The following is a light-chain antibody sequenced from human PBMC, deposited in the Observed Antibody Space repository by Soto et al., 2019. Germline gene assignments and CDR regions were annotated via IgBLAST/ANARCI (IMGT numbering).Light chain of an antibody. V-gene: IGKV3-20*01. CDR1: QSVSGN. J-gene: IGKJ4*01. Sequence: EIVMTQSPDTLSVSPGERATLSCRASQSVSGNLAWYQQKPGQAPRLLIYGASSRATGIPDRFSGSGSGTDFTLTISRLEPEDFAVYYCQQYGSSPLTFGGGTKVDI. CDR2: GAS. CDR3: QQYGSSPLT.